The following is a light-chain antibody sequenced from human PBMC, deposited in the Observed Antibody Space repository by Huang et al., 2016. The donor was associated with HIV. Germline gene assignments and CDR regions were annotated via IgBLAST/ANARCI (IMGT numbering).Light chain of an antibody. V-gene: IGKV3-15*01. CDR2: GAN. CDR3: WT. J-gene: IGKJ1*01. Sequence: EIVMTQSPGTLSVSPGERATLSCRAMQSVSNEVAWFQQKPGQAPRLLIYGANIRPSGTPAGFSGSGSGTEFTLTISSLQSEDFAIYWPWTFGQGTKVEIK. CDR1: QSVSNE.